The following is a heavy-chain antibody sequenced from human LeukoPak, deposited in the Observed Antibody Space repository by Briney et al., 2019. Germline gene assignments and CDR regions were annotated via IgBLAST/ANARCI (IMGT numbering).Heavy chain of an antibody. CDR3: AKKYSSGWADH. V-gene: IGHV3-30*18. CDR1: GFTFSNYG. CDR2: ISYDGSNQ. D-gene: IGHD6-19*01. Sequence: LPGGSLRLSCAASGFTFSNYGMHWVRQAPGKGLEWVAVISYDGSNQYYADSVKGRFTISRDNSKNTIYLQMNSLRAEDTAVYYCAKKYSSGWADHWGQGTPVTVSS. J-gene: IGHJ4*02.